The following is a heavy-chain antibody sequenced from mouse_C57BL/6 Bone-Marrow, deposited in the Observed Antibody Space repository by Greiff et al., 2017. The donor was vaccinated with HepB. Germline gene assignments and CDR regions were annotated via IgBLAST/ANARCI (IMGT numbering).Heavy chain of an antibody. CDR3: ARSWVYDGYFLYYYAMDY. D-gene: IGHD2-3*01. CDR1: GYTFSGYW. J-gene: IGHJ4*01. Sequence: QVQLQQSGAELMKPGASVKLSCKATGYTFSGYWIEWVKQRPGHGLEWIGEILPGSGSTNYNEKFKGKATFTADTSSNTAYMQLSSLTTEDSAIYYCARSWVYDGYFLYYYAMDYWGQGTSVTVSS. CDR2: ILPGSGST. V-gene: IGHV1-9*01.